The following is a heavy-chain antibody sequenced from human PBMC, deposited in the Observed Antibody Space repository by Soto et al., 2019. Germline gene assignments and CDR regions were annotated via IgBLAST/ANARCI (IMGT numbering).Heavy chain of an antibody. CDR3: ARGERLLWFGEPPPNWFDP. Sequence: SETLSLTCTVSGGSISSYYWSWIRQPPGKGLEWIGYIYYSGSTNYNPSLKSRVTISVDTSKNQFSLKLSSVTAADTAVYYCARGERLLWFGEPPPNWFDPWGQGTLVTVSS. V-gene: IGHV4-59*08. J-gene: IGHJ5*02. CDR1: GGSISSYY. CDR2: IYYSGST. D-gene: IGHD3-10*01.